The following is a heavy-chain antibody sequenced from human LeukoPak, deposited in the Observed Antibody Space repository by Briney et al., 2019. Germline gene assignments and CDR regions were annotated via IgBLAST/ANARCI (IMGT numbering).Heavy chain of an antibody. CDR3: ARGPSGYHNT. CDR2: IQFDGINK. J-gene: IGHJ4*02. V-gene: IGHV3-30*02. CDR1: GFTFSSYG. Sequence: GGSLRLSCAASGFTFSSYGMHWVRQAPGKGLEWVAFIQFDGINKYYADSVKGRFTISRDNSKKTLYLQMNSLRAEDTAVYYCARGPSGYHNTGGQGTLVTVSS. D-gene: IGHD5-12*01.